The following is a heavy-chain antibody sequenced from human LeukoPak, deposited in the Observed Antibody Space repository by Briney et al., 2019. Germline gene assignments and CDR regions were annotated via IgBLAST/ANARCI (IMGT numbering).Heavy chain of an antibody. J-gene: IGHJ4*02. CDR2: IYYSGST. V-gene: IGHV4-30-4*08. CDR3: ARVSSGGGWDY. Sequence: PSETLSLTCTVSGGSISSGDYYWSWIRQPPGKGLEWIGYIYYSGSTYYNPSLKSRVTISVDTSKNQFSLKLSSVTAADTAVYYCARVSSGGGWDYWGQGTLVTVSS. D-gene: IGHD6-19*01. CDR1: GGSISSGDYY.